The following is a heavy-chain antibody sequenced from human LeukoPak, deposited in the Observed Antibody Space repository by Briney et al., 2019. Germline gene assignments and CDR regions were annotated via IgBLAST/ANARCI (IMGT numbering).Heavy chain of an antibody. V-gene: IGHV4-4*07. CDR2: IYPLETT. D-gene: IGHD6-19*01. Sequence: SETLSLTCTVSGGSISSYYWSWIRQPAGKGLEWIGRIYPLETTNYNPSLKSRVAISVDTSKNQFSLKLSYVTAADTAVYYCAREIVAGLGVSFDIWGQGTMVTVSS. J-gene: IGHJ3*02. CDR1: GGSISSYY. CDR3: AREIVAGLGVSFDI.